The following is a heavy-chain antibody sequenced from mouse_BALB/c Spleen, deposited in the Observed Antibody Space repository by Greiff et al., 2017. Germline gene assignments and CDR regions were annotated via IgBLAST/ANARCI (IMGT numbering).Heavy chain of an antibody. J-gene: IGHJ3*01. CDR2: IWSGGST. CDR3: ASYDYATGTWFAY. V-gene: IGHV2-2*02. Sequence: VQLQQSGPGLVQPSQSLSITCTVSGFSLTSYGVHWVRQSPGKGLECLGVIWSGGSTDYNAAFISRLSISKDNSKSQVFFKMNSLQANDTAIYYCASYDYATGTWFAYWGQGTLVTVSA. D-gene: IGHD2-4*01. CDR1: GFSLTSYG.